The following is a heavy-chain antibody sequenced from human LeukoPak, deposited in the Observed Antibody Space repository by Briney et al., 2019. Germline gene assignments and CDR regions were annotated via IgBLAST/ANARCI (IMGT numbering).Heavy chain of an antibody. CDR1: GITFSNAW. CDR2: IKSKADGGTT. V-gene: IGHV3-15*01. CDR3: ARESGGGVLGYFDL. J-gene: IGHJ2*01. Sequence: NPGGSLRLSCAASGITFSNAWMTWVRQAPGKGLEWVGRIKSKADGGTTEYAAPVKGRFTISRDDSKKSLYLQMNSLKTEDTAVYYCARESGGGVLGYFDLWGRGTLVSVSS. D-gene: IGHD3-10*01.